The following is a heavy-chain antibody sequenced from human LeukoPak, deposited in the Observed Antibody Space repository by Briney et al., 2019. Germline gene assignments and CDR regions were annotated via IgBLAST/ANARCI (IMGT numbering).Heavy chain of an antibody. J-gene: IGHJ5*02. CDR3: ARDSSTSWGGNDNWFDP. V-gene: IGHV1-18*01. Sequence: ASVKVSCKASGYTFTSYGISWVRQAPGQGLEWMGWISAYNSNTNYAQKLQGRVTMTTDTSTSTAYMELRSLRSDDTAVYYCARDSSTSWGGNDNWFDPWGQGTLVTVSS. CDR2: ISAYNSNT. D-gene: IGHD2-2*01. CDR1: GYTFTSYG.